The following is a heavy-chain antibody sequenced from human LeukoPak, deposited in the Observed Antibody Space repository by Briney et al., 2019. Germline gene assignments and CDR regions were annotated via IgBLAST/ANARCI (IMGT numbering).Heavy chain of an antibody. V-gene: IGHV1-69*05. CDR3: ARVSPSGYSTAGAFDI. Sequence: SVKVSCKASGGTFSSYAISWVRQAPGQGLEWMGRIIPIFGTANYAQKFQGRVTITTDESTRTAYMELSSLRSEDTAVYYCARVSPSGYSTAGAFDIWGQGTMVTVSS. CDR2: IIPIFGTA. J-gene: IGHJ3*02. D-gene: IGHD3-22*01. CDR1: GGTFSSYA.